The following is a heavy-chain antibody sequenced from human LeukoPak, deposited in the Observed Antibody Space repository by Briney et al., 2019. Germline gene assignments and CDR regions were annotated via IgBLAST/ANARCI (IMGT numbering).Heavy chain of an antibody. CDR3: ARDQLVSDAFDI. V-gene: IGHV4-34*01. Sequence: PSETPSLTCAVYGGSFSGYYWSWIRQPPGKGLEWIGEINHSGSTNYNTSLKSRVTISVDTSKNQFSLKLSSVTAADTAVYYCARDQLVSDAFDIWGQGTMVTVSS. D-gene: IGHD2-2*01. J-gene: IGHJ3*02. CDR2: INHSGST. CDR1: GGSFSGYY.